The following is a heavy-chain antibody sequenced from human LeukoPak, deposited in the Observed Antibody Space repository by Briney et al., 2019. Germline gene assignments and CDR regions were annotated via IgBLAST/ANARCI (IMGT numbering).Heavy chain of an antibody. V-gene: IGHV4-38-2*02. Sequence: SETLSLTCAVSGYSISSGYYWGWIRQPPGKGLEWTGSIYHSGSTYYNPSLKSRVTISVDTSKNQFSLKLSSVTAADTAVYYCAREAFYSTVDYYYYYYYMDVWGKGTTVTVSS. CDR3: AREAFYSTVDYYYYYYYMDV. D-gene: IGHD4-11*01. J-gene: IGHJ6*03. CDR1: GYSISSGYY. CDR2: IYHSGST.